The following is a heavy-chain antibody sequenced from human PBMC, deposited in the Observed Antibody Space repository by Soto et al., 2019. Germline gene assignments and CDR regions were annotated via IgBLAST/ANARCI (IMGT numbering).Heavy chain of an antibody. CDR1: GYTFTGYF. CDR3: AREVAGGMDV. J-gene: IGHJ6*02. Sequence: QVQLMQSGAEVKKPGASVKVSCKASGYTFTGYFMHWVRQAPGQGLEWMGWINPNSGDTNYPQKFQGGVTMTRDTSINTAYMELSRLRSDDTAVYYCAREVAGGMDVWGQGTTVTVSS. CDR2: INPNSGDT. V-gene: IGHV1-2*02.